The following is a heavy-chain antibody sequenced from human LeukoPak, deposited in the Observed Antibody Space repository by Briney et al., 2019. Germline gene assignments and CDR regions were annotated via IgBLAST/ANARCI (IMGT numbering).Heavy chain of an antibody. CDR3: AKDGSWSCTD. D-gene: IGHD2-8*02. Sequence: GGSLRLSCAASGFTLGSYAIHWVRQGPGKGLEWVAYIAHHGSNKYYADSVKGRFTISRDNSKRTLYLQMNSLRADDTAVYYCAKDGSWSCTDWGQGTLVTVSS. V-gene: IGHV3-30*02. CDR1: GFTLGSYA. CDR2: IAHHGSNK. J-gene: IGHJ4*02.